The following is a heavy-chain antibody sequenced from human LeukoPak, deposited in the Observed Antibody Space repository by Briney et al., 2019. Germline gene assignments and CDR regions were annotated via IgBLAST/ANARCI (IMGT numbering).Heavy chain of an antibody. D-gene: IGHD5-18*01. CDR2: ISSSSSTI. V-gene: IGHV3-48*01. CDR3: AGGYSYGSSFDY. CDR1: GGSISSST. Sequence: PPETLSLTCTVSGGSISSSTYYWGWIRQPPGKGLGWVSYISSSSSTIYYADSVKGRFTISRDNAKNSLYLQMNSLRAEDTAVYYCAGGYSYGSSFDYWGQGTLVTVSS. J-gene: IGHJ4*02.